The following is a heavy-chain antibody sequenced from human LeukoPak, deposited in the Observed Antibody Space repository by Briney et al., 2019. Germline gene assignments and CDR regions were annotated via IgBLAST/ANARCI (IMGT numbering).Heavy chain of an antibody. Sequence: KASETLSLTGAVSGGSISSYYWSWIRQPPGKGLEWIGHIYYSGSTSYNPSLKSRVTISVDTSKNQFSLKLSSVTAADTAVYYCARHFPGGYRNFDLWGRGALVPVSS. CDR1: GGSISSYY. V-gene: IGHV4-59*01. D-gene: IGHD3-16*01. CDR2: IYYSGST. CDR3: ARHFPGGYRNFDL. J-gene: IGHJ2*01.